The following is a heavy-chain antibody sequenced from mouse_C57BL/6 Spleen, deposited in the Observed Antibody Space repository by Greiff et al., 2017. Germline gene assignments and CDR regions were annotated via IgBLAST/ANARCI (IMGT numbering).Heavy chain of an antibody. V-gene: IGHV10-1*01. Sequence: EVHLVESGGGLVQPKGSLKLSCAASGFSFNTYAMNWVRQAPGKGLEWVARIRSKSNNYATYYADSVKDRFTISRDDSESMLYLQMNNLKTEDTAMYYCVRRTGTGAMDYWGQGTSVTVSS. J-gene: IGHJ4*01. CDR1: GFSFNTYA. D-gene: IGHD4-1*01. CDR2: IRSKSNNYAT. CDR3: VRRTGTGAMDY.